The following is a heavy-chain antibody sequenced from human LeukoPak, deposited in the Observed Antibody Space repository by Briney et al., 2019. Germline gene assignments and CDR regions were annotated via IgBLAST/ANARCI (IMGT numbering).Heavy chain of an antibody. CDR1: GFTFSSYE. D-gene: IGHD6-13*01. CDR3: AKDRYSSSWYFCDY. CDR2: ISGSGGTT. Sequence: GGSLRLSCAASGFTFSSYEMHWVRQAPGKGLEWVSAISGSGGTTYYVDSVKGRFTISRDNSKNTLYLQMNSLRAEDTAIYYCAKDRYSSSWYFCDYWGQGTLVTVSS. V-gene: IGHV3-23*01. J-gene: IGHJ4*02.